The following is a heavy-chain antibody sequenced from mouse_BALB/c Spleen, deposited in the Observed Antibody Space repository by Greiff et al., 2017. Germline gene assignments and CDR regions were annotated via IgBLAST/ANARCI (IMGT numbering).Heavy chain of an antibody. CDR1: GYSITSDYA. CDR2: ISYSGST. CDR3: ARKDGNYPWFAY. V-gene: IGHV3-2*02. J-gene: IGHJ3*01. Sequence: EVKLVESGPGLVKPSQSLSLTCTVTGYSITSDYAWNWIRQFPGNKLEWMGYISYSGSTSYNPSLKSRISITRDTSKNQFFLQLNSVTTEDTATYYCARKDGNYPWFAYWGQGTLVTVSA. D-gene: IGHD2-1*01.